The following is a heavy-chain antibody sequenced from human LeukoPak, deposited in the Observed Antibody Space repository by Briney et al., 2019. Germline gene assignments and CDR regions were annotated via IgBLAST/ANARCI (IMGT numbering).Heavy chain of an antibody. V-gene: IGHV2-5*02. Sequence: SAPTLVNPTQTLTLTCTFSGFSFTTNGVGVGWVRQPPGKALEGLAPIYWDADKRYSPSLKSRLTITRDTSKNEVVLIMTNVDAVDTATYYCVHTVLRSPDSWGQGTLVTVSS. D-gene: IGHD3-3*01. CDR3: VHTVLRSPDS. CDR2: IYWDADK. CDR1: GFSFTTNGVG. J-gene: IGHJ4*02.